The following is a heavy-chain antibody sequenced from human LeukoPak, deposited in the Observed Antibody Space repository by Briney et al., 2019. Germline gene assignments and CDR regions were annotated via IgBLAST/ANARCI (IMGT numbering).Heavy chain of an antibody. CDR1: GFTFSSYA. D-gene: IGHD3-22*01. J-gene: IGHJ4*02. CDR3: AKDQRWDYDSSANFDC. Sequence: GGSLRLFCAASGFTFSSYAMSWVRQAPGKGLEWVSAISGSGGGTDYADSVKGRFTISRDNSKNTLYLQMNSLRAEDTAVYYCAKDQRWDYDSSANFDCWGQGTLVTVSS. CDR2: ISGSGGGT. V-gene: IGHV3-23*01.